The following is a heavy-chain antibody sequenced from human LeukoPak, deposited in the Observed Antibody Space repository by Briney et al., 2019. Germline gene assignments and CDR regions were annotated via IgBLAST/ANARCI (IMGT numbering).Heavy chain of an antibody. CDR1: GFTFDDYA. V-gene: IGHV3-9*01. CDR2: ISWNSDMI. CDR3: VTKYFDF. J-gene: IGHJ4*02. Sequence: PGGSLRLSCAASGFTFDDYAMHWVRQAPGKGLEWVSGISWNSDMIGYADSVKGRFTISRDNSKNALYLQMNSLRAEYTAVYYCVTKYFDFWGQGTLVTVSS.